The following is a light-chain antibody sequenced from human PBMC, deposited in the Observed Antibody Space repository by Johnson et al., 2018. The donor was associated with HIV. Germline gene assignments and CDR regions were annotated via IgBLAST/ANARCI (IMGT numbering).Light chain of an antibody. J-gene: IGLJ1*01. CDR1: SSNIGNNY. Sequence: QSVLTQSPSVSAAPGQKVTISCSGSSSNIGNNYVSWYQQLQGTAPKLLIYDNNTRPSGIPDRFSGSKSGTSATLGITGLQTGDEADYYCGTWDSSLSVFDVFGTGTKVTVL. V-gene: IGLV1-51*01. CDR2: DNN. CDR3: GTWDSSLSVFDV.